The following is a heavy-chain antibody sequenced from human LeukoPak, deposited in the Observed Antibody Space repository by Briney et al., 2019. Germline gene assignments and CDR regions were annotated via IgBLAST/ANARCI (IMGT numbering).Heavy chain of an antibody. J-gene: IGHJ6*03. D-gene: IGHD1-26*01. V-gene: IGHV4-34*01. CDR2: SNHSGST. CDR3: ARGWSGSYYYYFYYMDV. Sequence: SETLSLTCVVYGGSFSGYYWSWIRQPPGKGLEWIGESNHSGSTNYNPSLKSRVTISVDTSKSQFSLKLSSVTAADTAVYYCARGWSGSYYYYFYYMDVWGKGTTVTVSS. CDR1: GGSFSGYY.